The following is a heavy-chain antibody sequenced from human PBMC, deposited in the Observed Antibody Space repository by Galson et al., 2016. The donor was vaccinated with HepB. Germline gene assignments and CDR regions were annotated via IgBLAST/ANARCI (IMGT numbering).Heavy chain of an antibody. CDR3: AAGQFDTSGYYYYKYYGKDV. CDR1: GFSFISSA. J-gene: IGHJ6*02. CDR2: IVVGSGNT. Sequence: SVKVSCKASGFSFISSAVQWVRQARGQRLEWIGWIVVGSGNTNYPQKFQERVTITRDMSTSTAFMELSGLRSEDTAVYYCAAGQFDTSGYYYYKYYGKDVWGQGTTVTVSS. D-gene: IGHD3-22*01. V-gene: IGHV1-58*01.